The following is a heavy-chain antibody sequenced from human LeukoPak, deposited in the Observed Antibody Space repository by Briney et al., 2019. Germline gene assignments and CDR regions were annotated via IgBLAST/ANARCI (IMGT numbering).Heavy chain of an antibody. CDR3: AKDFDIVVVVAADGFDP. Sequence: GGSLRLSCAASGFTFSNAWMSWVRQAPGKGLEWVGRIKSKSDGETTDYAAPVKGRFTISRDDSKNTLYLQMNSLRAEDTAVYYCAKDFDIVVVVAADGFDPWGQGTLVTVSS. CDR2: IKSKSDGETT. CDR1: GFTFSNAW. D-gene: IGHD2-15*01. V-gene: IGHV3-15*01. J-gene: IGHJ5*02.